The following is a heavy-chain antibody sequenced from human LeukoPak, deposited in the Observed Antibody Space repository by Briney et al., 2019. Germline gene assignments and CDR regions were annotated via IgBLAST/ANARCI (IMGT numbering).Heavy chain of an antibody. J-gene: IGHJ5*02. D-gene: IGHD6-6*01. CDR2: INPNSGGT. V-gene: IGHV1-2*02. CDR1: GYTFTGYY. CDR3: ARDLGYSSSSTANWFDP. Sequence: GASVKVSCKASGYTFTGYYMHWVRQAPGQGLEWMGWINPNSGGTNYAQKFQGRVTMTRDTSISTAYMELSRLRSDDTAVYYCARDLGYSSSSTANWFDPWGQGTLVTVSS.